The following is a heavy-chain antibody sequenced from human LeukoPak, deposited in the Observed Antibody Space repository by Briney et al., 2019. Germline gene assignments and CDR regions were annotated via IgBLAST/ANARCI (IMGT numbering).Heavy chain of an antibody. D-gene: IGHD3-22*01. CDR2: IIPIFGTA. V-gene: IGHV1-69*13. CDR3: ASMYYYDSSGYYPPDY. CDR1: GGTFSSYA. J-gene: IGHJ4*02. Sequence: GASVKVSCKASGGTFSSYAISWVRQAPGQGLEWVGGIIPIFGTANYAQKFQGRVTITADESTSTAYMELSSLGSEDTAVYYCASMYYYDSSGYYPPDYWGQGTLVTVSS.